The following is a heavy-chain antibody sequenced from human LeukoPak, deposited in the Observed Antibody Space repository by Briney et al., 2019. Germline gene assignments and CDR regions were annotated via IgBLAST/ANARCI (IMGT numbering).Heavy chain of an antibody. CDR3: ARRRFLDWLTG. D-gene: IGHD3-3*01. J-gene: IGHJ4*02. CDR1: GGSFSGYY. CDR2: INHSGST. Sequence: PSETLSLTCAVYGGSFSGYYWSWIRQPPGKGLEWIGEINHSGSTNYNPSLKIRVTISVDTSKNQFPLKLSSVTAPSTAVYYCARRRFLDWLTGWGQGTLVTVSS. V-gene: IGHV4-34*01.